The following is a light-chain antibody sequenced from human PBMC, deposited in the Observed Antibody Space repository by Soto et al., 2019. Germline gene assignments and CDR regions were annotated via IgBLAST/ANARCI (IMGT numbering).Light chain of an antibody. V-gene: IGKV3-15*01. CDR1: HRVNTY. Sequence: EILRTQSTATLSVSPGEGTTLSCRSSHRVNTYLAWYQQRPGQAPRLLIYDASTRATGIPVRFSGSGSGTEFTLTISSLQSEDFAVYYCQQYNNWPLTFGGGTKV. CDR2: DAS. J-gene: IGKJ4*01. CDR3: QQYNNWPLT.